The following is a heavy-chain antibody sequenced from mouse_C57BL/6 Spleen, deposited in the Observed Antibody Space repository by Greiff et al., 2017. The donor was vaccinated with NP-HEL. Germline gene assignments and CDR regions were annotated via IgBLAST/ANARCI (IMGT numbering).Heavy chain of an antibody. CDR2: IRNKANGYTT. CDR3: ARWNYGNPYYFDC. D-gene: IGHD2-1*01. Sequence: EVQGVESGGGLVQPGGSLSLSCAASGFTFTDYYMSWVRQPPGKALEWLGFIRNKANGYTTEYSASVKGRFTISRDNSQSILYLQMNALGAEDSSTYYCARWNYGNPYYFDCWGQGTTLTVSS. J-gene: IGHJ2*01. V-gene: IGHV7-3*01. CDR1: GFTFTDYY.